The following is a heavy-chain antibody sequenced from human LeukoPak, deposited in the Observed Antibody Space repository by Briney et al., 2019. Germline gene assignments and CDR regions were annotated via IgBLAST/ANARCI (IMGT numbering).Heavy chain of an antibody. CDR2: IYSGGST. V-gene: IGHV3-66*01. D-gene: IGHD5-12*01. Sequence: PGGSLRLSCAASGFTVSSNYMSWVRQAPGKGLEWVSVIYSGGSTYYADSVKGRFTISRDNSKNTLYLQMNSLRAEDTAVYYCARGPGYSGYAIDPYYFDYWGQGTLVTVSS. CDR3: ARGPGYSGYAIDPYYFDY. J-gene: IGHJ4*02. CDR1: GFTVSSNY.